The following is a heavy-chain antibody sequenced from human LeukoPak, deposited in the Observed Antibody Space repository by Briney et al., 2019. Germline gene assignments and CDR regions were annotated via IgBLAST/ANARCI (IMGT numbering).Heavy chain of an antibody. V-gene: IGHV3-23*01. CDR3: AKNLPPVVVPAAFFDY. CDR1: GFTFSSYA. D-gene: IGHD2-2*01. Sequence: GGSLRLSCAASGFTFSSYAMSWVRQAPGKGLEWVSVISGSGGSTYYADSVKGRFTISRDNSKNTLYLQMNSLRAEDTAVYYRAKNLPPVVVPAAFFDYWGQGTLVTVSS. J-gene: IGHJ4*02. CDR2: ISGSGGST.